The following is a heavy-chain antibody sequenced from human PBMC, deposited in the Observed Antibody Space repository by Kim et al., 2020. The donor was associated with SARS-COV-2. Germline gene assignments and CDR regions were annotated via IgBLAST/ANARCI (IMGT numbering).Heavy chain of an antibody. Sequence: GESLKISCKGSGYSFTSYWISWVRQMPGKGLEWMGRIDPSDSYTNYSPSFQGHVTISADKSISTAYLQWSSLKASDTAMYYCARHGGPITVTTAADWFDPWGQGTLVTVSS. J-gene: IGHJ5*02. CDR2: IDPSDSYT. CDR1: GYSFTSYW. V-gene: IGHV5-10-1*01. D-gene: IGHD4-17*01. CDR3: ARHGGPITVTTAADWFDP.